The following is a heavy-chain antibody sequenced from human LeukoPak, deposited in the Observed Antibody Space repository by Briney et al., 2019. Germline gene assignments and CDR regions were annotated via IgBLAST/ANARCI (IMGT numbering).Heavy chain of an antibody. CDR2: ISSSGSTI. CDR1: GFTFSDYY. D-gene: IGHD2/OR15-2a*01. CDR3: ARDSARIPYYGMDV. J-gene: IGHJ6*02. V-gene: IGHV3-11*01. Sequence: SGGSLRLSCAASGFTFSDYYMSWIRQAPGKGLEWVSYISSSGSTIYYADSVKGRFTISRDSAKNSLYLQMNSLRAEDTAVYYCARDSARIPYYGMDVWGQGTTVTVSS.